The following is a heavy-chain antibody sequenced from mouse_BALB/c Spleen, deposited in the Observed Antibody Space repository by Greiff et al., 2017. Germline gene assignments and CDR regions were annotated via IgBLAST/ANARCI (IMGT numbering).Heavy chain of an antibody. CDR1: GYSITSGYY. CDR3: ARDQDGNYDYYAMDY. V-gene: IGHV3-6*02. J-gene: IGHJ4*01. D-gene: IGHD2-1*01. CDR2: ISYDGSN. Sequence: DVKLQESGPGLVKPSQSLSLTCSVTGYSITSGYYWNWIRQFPGNKLEWMGYISYDGSNNYNPSLKNRISITRDTSKNQFFLKLNSVTTEDTATYYCARDQDGNYDYYAMDYWGQGTSVTVSS.